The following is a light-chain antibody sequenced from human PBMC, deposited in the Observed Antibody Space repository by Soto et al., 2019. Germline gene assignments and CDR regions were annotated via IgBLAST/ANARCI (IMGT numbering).Light chain of an antibody. J-gene: IGKJ1*01. Sequence: DIVMTQSPDSLPVSLGERATINCKSSQSVLYDSNNKNYLSWYQRKAGQPPKLLISCASTRETGVPDPFSGSGSGTDFTLTISTLQAEDVALYYCQQYYSTPPTFGQGTKVEIK. CDR3: QQYYSTPPT. CDR1: QSVLYDSNNKNY. V-gene: IGKV4-1*01. CDR2: CAS.